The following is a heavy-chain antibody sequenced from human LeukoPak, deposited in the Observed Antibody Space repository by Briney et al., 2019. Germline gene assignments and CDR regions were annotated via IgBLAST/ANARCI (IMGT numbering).Heavy chain of an antibody. D-gene: IGHD6-19*01. CDR1: GFSFSSYE. CDR3: ARDGGSGWYGGHPTGMDV. Sequence: GGSLRLSCAASGFSFSSYEMNRIRQAPGKGLEWVSYISSSSSYTNYADSVKGRFTISRDNAKNSLYLQMNSLRAEDTAVYYCARDGGSGWYGGHPTGMDVWGQGTTVTVSS. V-gene: IGHV3-11*05. J-gene: IGHJ6*02. CDR2: ISSSSSYT.